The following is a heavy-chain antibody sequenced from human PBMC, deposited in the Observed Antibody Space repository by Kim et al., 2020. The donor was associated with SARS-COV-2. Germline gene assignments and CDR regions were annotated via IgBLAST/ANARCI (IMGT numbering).Heavy chain of an antibody. Sequence: PSFQGQVTISADKSISTAYLQWSSLKASDTAMYYCATHSGSSLGYYFDYWGQGTLVTVSS. V-gene: IGHV5-51*01. CDR3: ATHSGSSLGYYFDY. D-gene: IGHD1-26*01. J-gene: IGHJ4*02.